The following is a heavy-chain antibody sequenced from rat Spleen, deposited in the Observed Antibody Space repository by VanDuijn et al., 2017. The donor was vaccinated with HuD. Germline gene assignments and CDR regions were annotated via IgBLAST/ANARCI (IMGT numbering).Heavy chain of an antibody. CDR1: GFTFSSFA. V-gene: IGHV5-25*01. Sequence: EVQLVESGGGLVQPGRSLKLSCAASGFTFSSFAMAWVRQAPKKGLEWVATITSGGSNTYYPDSVKGRFTISRDNAKSTLYLQMDSLRSEDTATYYCAKDPATVATAFDYWGQGVMVTVSS. CDR2: ITSGGSNT. J-gene: IGHJ2*01. D-gene: IGHD1-3*01. CDR3: AKDPATVATAFDY.